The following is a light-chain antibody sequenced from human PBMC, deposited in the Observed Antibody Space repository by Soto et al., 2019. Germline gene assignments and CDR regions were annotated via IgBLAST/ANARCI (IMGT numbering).Light chain of an antibody. V-gene: IGLV2-14*01. CDR2: GVT. CDR1: GSDIGAYNY. J-gene: IGLJ1*01. CDR3: SSFTTSYFYV. Sequence: QSVLTQPASVSGSPGQSITISGTGSGSDIGAYNYVSWYQQHPGKAPKLLIHGVTRRPSGVSSRFSASKSAYTASLTISGLQAEDEATYFCSSFTTSYFYVFGPGTKATVL.